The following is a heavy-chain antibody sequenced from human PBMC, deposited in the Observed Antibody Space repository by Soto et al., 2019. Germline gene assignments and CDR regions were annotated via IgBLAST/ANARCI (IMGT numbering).Heavy chain of an antibody. CDR2: VSTNDDRT. CDR3: ARELNTESSAYYSFAF. Sequence: QVQMVQSGPEVKMPGASVKVSCKTSGYTFTAYGLSWLRQAPGQRPEGMGWVSTNDDRTNYARKFQGRVTMPTDRSTPTTSMERRSLGTDDTAVYYCARELNTESSAYYSFAFWGQGTLVNVSS. D-gene: IGHD3-22*01. CDR1: GYTFTAYG. J-gene: IGHJ4*02. V-gene: IGHV1-18*01.